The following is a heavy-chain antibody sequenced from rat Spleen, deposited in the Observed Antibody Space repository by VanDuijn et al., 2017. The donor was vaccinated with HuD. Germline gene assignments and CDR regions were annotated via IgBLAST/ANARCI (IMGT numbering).Heavy chain of an antibody. Sequence: EVQLVESGGGLVQPGRSMKLSCAASGFTFSIYYMAWVRQAPTKGLEWVASIDTGGDSTYYRDSVKGRFTVSRDNAKSTLYLQMDSLRSEDTATYYCARREGYWGQGVMVTVSS. CDR1: GFTFSIYY. D-gene: IGHD1-11*01. CDR2: IDTGGDST. CDR3: ARREGY. J-gene: IGHJ2*01. V-gene: IGHV5-25*01.